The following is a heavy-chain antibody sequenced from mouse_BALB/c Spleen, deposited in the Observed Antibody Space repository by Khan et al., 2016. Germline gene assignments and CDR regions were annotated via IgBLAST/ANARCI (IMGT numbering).Heavy chain of an antibody. J-gene: IGHJ4*01. Sequence: EVKLLESGGGLVQPGRSMKLSCIASGFTFSNYWMNWVRQSPEKGLEWVAEIRLKSNIYATHYAESVKGRFTISRDDSKSSVYLQMNNLRAEDTGIYYCTRGISYGYDGGVYAMDYWGQGTSVTVSS. V-gene: IGHV6-6*02. CDR1: GFTFSNYW. CDR2: IRLKSNIYAT. D-gene: IGHD2-2*01. CDR3: TRGISYGYDGGVYAMDY.